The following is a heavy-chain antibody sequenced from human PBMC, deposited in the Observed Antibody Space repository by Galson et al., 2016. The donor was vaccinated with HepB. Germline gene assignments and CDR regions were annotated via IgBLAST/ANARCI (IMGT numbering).Heavy chain of an antibody. CDR2: ISTTSSYI. J-gene: IGHJ4*02. D-gene: IGHD5-18*01. V-gene: IGHV3-21*01. Sequence: SLRLSCAASGFTFSSYSMNWVRQAPGKGLEWVSSISTTSSYIYYADSVQGRFTISRDNARDSLFLQMNSLRVEDTAVYSCARERGYNYGHPNLDCWGQGTLVTVSS. CDR3: ARERGYNYGHPNLDC. CDR1: GFTFSSYS.